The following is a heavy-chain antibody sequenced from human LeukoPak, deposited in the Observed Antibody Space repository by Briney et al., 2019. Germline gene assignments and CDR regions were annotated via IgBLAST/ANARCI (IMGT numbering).Heavy chain of an antibody. J-gene: IGHJ4*02. CDR1: GFTSSRFE. Sequence: GGSLRLSCVASGFTSSRFEMNWVRQAPGKGLEWISHISTGTYIAYTDSVKGRFTISRDNAKNSMYLQMNSLRAEDTAIYYCTREQDREATATVVGDSWGQGTLVTVSS. V-gene: IGHV3-48*03. CDR2: ISTGTYI. D-gene: IGHD4-23*01. CDR3: TREQDREATATVVGDS.